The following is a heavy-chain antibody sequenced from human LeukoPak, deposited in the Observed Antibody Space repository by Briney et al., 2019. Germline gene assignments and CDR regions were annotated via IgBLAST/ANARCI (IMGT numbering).Heavy chain of an antibody. CDR1: GFTFSSYS. CDR2: ISSTSSTI. Sequence: PGGSLRLSCAASGFTFSSYSMNWVRQAPGKGLEWASYISSTSSTIYYADSVKGRFTISRDNAKNSLYLQMNSLRDEDTSVYYCARGNWNHYYYGMDVWGQGTTVTVSS. D-gene: IGHD1-1*01. CDR3: ARGNWNHYYYGMDV. J-gene: IGHJ6*02. V-gene: IGHV3-48*02.